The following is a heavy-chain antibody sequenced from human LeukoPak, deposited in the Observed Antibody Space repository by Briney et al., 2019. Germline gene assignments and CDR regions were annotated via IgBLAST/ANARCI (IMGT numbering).Heavy chain of an antibody. CDR2: INPNSGGT. CDR3: ARAGAVVDNWFDP. Sequence: GASVKVSCKASGYTFTNYYIHWVRQAPGQGLEWMGWINPNSGGTNYAQKFQGRVTRTRDTSTSTAYMELSRLRSDDTAVYYCARAGAVVDNWFDPWGQGTLVTVSS. CDR1: GYTFTNYY. D-gene: IGHD2-15*01. V-gene: IGHV1-2*02. J-gene: IGHJ5*02.